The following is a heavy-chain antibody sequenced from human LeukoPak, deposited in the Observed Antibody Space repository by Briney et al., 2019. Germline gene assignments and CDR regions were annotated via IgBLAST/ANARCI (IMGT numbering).Heavy chain of an antibody. V-gene: IGHV4-38-2*02. CDR3: ARDLRMGGPWRQFDY. J-gene: IGHJ4*02. CDR2: SYHSGGT. Sequence: SETLSLTCTVSGYSIRSGYYWAWIRQPLGKGLEWIGSSYHSGGTDYNPPLKSRITISVDTSKNQFSLQLNSLTAADTAVYYCARDLRMGGPWRQFDYWGQGTLVTVSS. D-gene: IGHD3-16*01. CDR1: GYSIRSGYY.